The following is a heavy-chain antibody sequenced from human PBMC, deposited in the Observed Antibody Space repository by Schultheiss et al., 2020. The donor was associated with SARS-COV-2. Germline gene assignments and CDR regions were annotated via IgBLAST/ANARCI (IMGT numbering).Heavy chain of an antibody. Sequence: GGSLRLSCAASGFTFSDYYMSWIRQAPGKGLEWVSYISSSGSTIYYADSVKGRFTISRDNAKNSLYLQMNSLRAEDTAVYYCARAIGYCTNGVCYRAGYYYYYMDVWGKGTTVTVSS. J-gene: IGHJ6*03. CDR3: ARAIGYCTNGVCYRAGYYYYYMDV. V-gene: IGHV3-11*01. D-gene: IGHD2-8*01. CDR2: ISSSGSTI. CDR1: GFTFSDYY.